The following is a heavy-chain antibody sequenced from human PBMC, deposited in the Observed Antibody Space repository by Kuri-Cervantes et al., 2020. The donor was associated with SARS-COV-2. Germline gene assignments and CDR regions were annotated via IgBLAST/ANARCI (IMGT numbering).Heavy chain of an antibody. CDR2: IYYSGST. V-gene: IGHV4-59*02. CDR3: ARDSSRYGDYGWFDP. Sequence: SETLSLTCTVSGGSVSSYYWSWIRQPPGKGLEWIGYIYYSGSTNYNPSLKSRVTISVDTSKNQFSLKLSSVTAADTAVYYCARDSSRYGDYGWFDPWGQGTLVTVSS. D-gene: IGHD4-17*01. J-gene: IGHJ5*02. CDR1: GGSVSSYY.